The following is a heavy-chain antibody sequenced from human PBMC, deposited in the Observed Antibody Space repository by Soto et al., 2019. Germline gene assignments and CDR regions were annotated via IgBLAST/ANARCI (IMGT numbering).Heavy chain of an antibody. CDR1: GFTFSYYY. D-gene: IGHD2-2*02. CDR2: ISSSGSTI. Sequence: GYLRLSCAASGFTFSYYYMSWIRQAPGQVLEWVSYISSSGSTIYYADSVKGRFTISRDNAKNSLYLQMNSLRAEDTAVYYCARVDGYCSSTSCYRNYYYGREVWGKGTTVSVSS. V-gene: IGHV3-11*01. J-gene: IGHJ6*04. CDR3: ARVDGYCSSTSCYRNYYYGREV.